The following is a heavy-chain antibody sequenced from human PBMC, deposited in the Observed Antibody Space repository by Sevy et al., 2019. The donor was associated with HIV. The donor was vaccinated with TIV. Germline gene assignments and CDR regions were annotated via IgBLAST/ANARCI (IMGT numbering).Heavy chain of an antibody. CDR1: GFTFSSYS. V-gene: IGHV3-21*01. CDR3: AREGEMATLDY. J-gene: IGHJ4*02. CDR2: ISSSSSYI. D-gene: IGHD3-16*01. Sequence: GGSLRLSCAASGFTFSSYSMNWVRQAPGKGLEWVSSISSSSSYIYYEDSVKGRFTISRDNAKNSLYLQMNSLRAEDTAVYYCAREGEMATLDYWGQGTLVTVSS.